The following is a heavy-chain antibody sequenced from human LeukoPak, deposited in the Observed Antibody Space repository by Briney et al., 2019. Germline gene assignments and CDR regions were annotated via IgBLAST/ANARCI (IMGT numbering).Heavy chain of an antibody. J-gene: IGHJ5*02. CDR2: IYSSGST. CDR3: ARGSYYDSSGYYSFDP. CDR1: GDSISTSTYY. D-gene: IGHD3-22*01. V-gene: IGHV4-39*07. Sequence: SETLSLTCTVSGDSISTSTYYWGWIRQPPGKGLEWIGTIYSSGSTYHNPSLKSRVTMSVDTSKNQFSLKLSSVTAADTAVYYCARGSYYDSSGYYSFDPWGQGTLVAVSS.